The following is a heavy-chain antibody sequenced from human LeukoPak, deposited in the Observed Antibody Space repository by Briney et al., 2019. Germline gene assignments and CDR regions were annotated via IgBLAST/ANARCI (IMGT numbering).Heavy chain of an antibody. CDR2: IKQDGSEK. CDR3: ARESYSSSWFEDYYYYYYMDV. Sequence: GGSLRLSCAASGFTFSSYWMSWVRQAPGKGLEWVANIKQDGSEKYYVDSVKGRFTISRDNAKNSLYLQMNSLRAEDTAVYYCARESYSSSWFEDYYYYYYMDVWGKGTTVTVSS. V-gene: IGHV3-7*01. J-gene: IGHJ6*03. CDR1: GFTFSSYW. D-gene: IGHD6-13*01.